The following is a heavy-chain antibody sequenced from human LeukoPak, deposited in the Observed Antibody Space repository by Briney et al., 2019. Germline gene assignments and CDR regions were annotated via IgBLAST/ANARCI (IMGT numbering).Heavy chain of an antibody. V-gene: IGHV3-30-3*01. CDR2: ISYDGSNK. D-gene: IGHD6-19*01. Sequence: PGRSLRLSCAASGFTFSSYAMHWVRQAPGKGLEWVAVISYDGSNKYYADSVKGRFTISRDNSKNSLYLQMNSLSTEDTALYYCAKGGSGWSYYFDFWGQGTLVTVSS. CDR3: AKGGSGWSYYFDF. J-gene: IGHJ4*02. CDR1: GFTFSSYA.